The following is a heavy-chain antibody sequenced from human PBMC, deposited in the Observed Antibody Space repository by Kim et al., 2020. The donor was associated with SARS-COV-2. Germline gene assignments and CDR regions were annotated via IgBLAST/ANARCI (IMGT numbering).Heavy chain of an antibody. D-gene: IGHD3-22*01. J-gene: IGHJ4*02. CDR1: GYSFTSYW. Sequence: GESLKISCKGSGYSFTSYWISWVRQMPGKGLEWMGRIDPSDSYTNYSPSFQGHVTISADKSISTAYLQWSSLKASDTAMYYCARHNYYDSSGYIKFDYWGQGTLVTVSS. CDR2: IDPSDSYT. CDR3: ARHNYYDSSGYIKFDY. V-gene: IGHV5-10-1*01.